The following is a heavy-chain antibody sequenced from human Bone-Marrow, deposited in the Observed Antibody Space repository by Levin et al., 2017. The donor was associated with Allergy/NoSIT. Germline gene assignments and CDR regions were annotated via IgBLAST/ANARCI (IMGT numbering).Heavy chain of an antibody. J-gene: IGHJ5*02. CDR1: GDSVSSSFYY. Sequence: SETLSLTCTVSGDSVSSSFYYWGWIRQPPGKGLECIGSIYYSGSTNYNPSLKSRVTISVDTSNNQFSLKLNSVTAADTAVYYCARRHYGRGRFDPWGQGILVTVSS. CDR3: ARRHYGRGRFDP. V-gene: IGHV4-39*01. CDR2: IYYSGST. D-gene: IGHD4-17*01.